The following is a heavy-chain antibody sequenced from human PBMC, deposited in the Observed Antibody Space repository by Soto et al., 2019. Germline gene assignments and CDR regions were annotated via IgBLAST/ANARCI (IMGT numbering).Heavy chain of an antibody. J-gene: IGHJ4*01. D-gene: IGHD6-19*01. CDR1: GFTVSSYG. CDR2: ISYDGSNK. CDR3: AKDAHISRWPD. Sequence: GGALRLSCAASGFTVSSYGMHWVRQAPGKGLEWVAVISYDGSNKYYADSVKGRFTISRDNSKNTLYLQMNSLRAEDTAVYYCAKDAHISRWPDWGHGTLVTVSS. V-gene: IGHV3-30*18.